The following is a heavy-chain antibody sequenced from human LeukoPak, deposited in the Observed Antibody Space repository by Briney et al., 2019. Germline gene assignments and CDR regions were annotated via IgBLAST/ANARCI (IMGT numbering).Heavy chain of an antibody. V-gene: IGHV3-7*01. CDR3: ARDPEG. CDR2: IKQDGSEK. J-gene: IGHJ4*02. CDR1: GFTFSSNW. Sequence: HPGGSLRLSCAASGFTFSSNWMSWVRQAPGKGLEWVANIKQDGSEKYYVDSVKGRFTISRDNAKNSLYLQMNSLRAEDTAVYYCARDPEGWGQGTLVTVSS. D-gene: IGHD1-14*01.